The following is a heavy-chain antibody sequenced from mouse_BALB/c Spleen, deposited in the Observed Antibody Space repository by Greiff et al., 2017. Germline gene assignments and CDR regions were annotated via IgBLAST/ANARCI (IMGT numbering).Heavy chain of an antibody. V-gene: IGHV7-3*02. Sequence: EVKLQESGGGLVQPGGSLRLSCATSGFTFTDYYMSWVRQPPGKALEWLGFIRNKANGYTTEYSASVKGRFTISRDNSQSILYLQMNTLRAEDSATYYCARGVVATYWYFDVWGAGTTVTVSS. D-gene: IGHD1-1*01. J-gene: IGHJ1*01. CDR2: IRNKANGYTT. CDR1: GFTFTDYY. CDR3: ARGVVATYWYFDV.